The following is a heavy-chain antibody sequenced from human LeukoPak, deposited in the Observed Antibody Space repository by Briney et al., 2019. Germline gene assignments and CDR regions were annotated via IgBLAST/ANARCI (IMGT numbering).Heavy chain of an antibody. J-gene: IGHJ4*02. CDR2: IYYSGST. D-gene: IGHD6-19*01. CDR1: GGSISSSSYY. V-gene: IGHV4-39*07. Sequence: SETLSLTCTVSGGSISSSSYYWGWIRQPPGKGLEWIGSIYYSGSTYYNPSLKSRVTISVDTSKNQFSLKLSSVTAADTAVYYCARDLRYSSGWSSGYFDYWGQGTLVTVSS. CDR3: ARDLRYSSGWSSGYFDY.